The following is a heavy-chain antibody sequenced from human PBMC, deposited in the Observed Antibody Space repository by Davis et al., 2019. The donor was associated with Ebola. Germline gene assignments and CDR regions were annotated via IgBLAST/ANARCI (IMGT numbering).Heavy chain of an antibody. CDR3: ATDILSQPRD. CDR2: IFHTGAT. CDR1: GGSISSSTYH. Sequence: PSETLSLTCTVSGGSISSSTYHWVWVRQPPGKGLEWIGSIFHTGATYYSPSLKSRVTIFVDTSKNQFSLNVYSVTAADTAIYYCATDILSQPRDWGQGTLVTVSS. V-gene: IGHV4-39*02. J-gene: IGHJ4*02.